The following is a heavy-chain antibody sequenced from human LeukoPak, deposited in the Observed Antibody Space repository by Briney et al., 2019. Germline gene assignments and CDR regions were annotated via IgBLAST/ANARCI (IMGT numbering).Heavy chain of an antibody. J-gene: IGHJ3*02. V-gene: IGHV3-48*02. CDR3: ARDSRYAFDI. CDR2: ISGSSGTI. D-gene: IGHD5-24*01. CDR1: GFTFSSFS. Sequence: GGSLRLSCAASGFTFSSFSMNWVRQAPGKGLEWVSYISGSSGTIYYADSVKGRLTISRDNAENSLYLQMNSLRDEDTAVYYCARDSRYAFDIWGQGTMVTVSS.